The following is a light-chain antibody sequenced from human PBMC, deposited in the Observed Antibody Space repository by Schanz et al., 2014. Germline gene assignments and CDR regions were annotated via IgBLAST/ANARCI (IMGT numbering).Light chain of an antibody. J-gene: IGLJ3*02. V-gene: IGLV2-8*01. CDR3: SSYTRSSTQV. Sequence: QSALTQPPSASGSPGQSVTISCTGTSSDVGGYNYVSWYQQYPGKAPKLMIYEVNKRPSGVPDRFSGSKSGNTASLTVSGLQAEDEADYYCSSYTRSSTQVFGGGTKLTVL. CDR1: SSDVGGYNY. CDR2: EVN.